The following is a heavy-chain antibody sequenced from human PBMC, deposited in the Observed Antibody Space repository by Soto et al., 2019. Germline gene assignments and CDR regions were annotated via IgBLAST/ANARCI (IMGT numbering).Heavy chain of an antibody. CDR1: GGSFSGYY. CDR3: ARGGGYSYQNWFDP. CDR2: INHSGST. D-gene: IGHD5-18*01. V-gene: IGHV4-34*01. Sequence: SETLSLTCAVYGGSFSGYYWSWIRQPPGKGLEWIGEINHSGSTNYNPSLKSRVTISVDTSKNQFSLKLSSVTAVDTAVYYCARGGGYSYQNWFDPWGQGTLVPVSS. J-gene: IGHJ5*02.